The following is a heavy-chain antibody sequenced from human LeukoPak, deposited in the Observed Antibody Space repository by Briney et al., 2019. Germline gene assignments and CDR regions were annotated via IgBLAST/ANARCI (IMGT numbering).Heavy chain of an antibody. CDR2: ISSSGSTI. Sequence: GGSLRLSCAASGFTFSDYYMSWIRQAPGKGLEWVSYISSSGSTIYYADSVKGRFTISRDNAKNSLYLQMNSLRAEDTAVYYCASLSSYYYMDVWGKGTTVTVSS. CDR1: GFTFSDYY. J-gene: IGHJ6*03. CDR3: ASLSSYYYMDV. V-gene: IGHV3-11*01.